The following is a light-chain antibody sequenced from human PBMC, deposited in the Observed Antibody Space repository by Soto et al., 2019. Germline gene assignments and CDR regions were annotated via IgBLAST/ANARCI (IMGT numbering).Light chain of an antibody. V-gene: IGKV3-11*01. Sequence: EIVLTQSPATLSLSPGEKATLSCRASQSVNTYFAWYQQKPGQAPRLLIYDAANRATGIPARFSASGSGTDFTLTISSLEPEDSAVYYCQQRSDWHTFGGGTKVAIK. J-gene: IGKJ4*01. CDR2: DAA. CDR1: QSVNTY. CDR3: QQRSDWHT.